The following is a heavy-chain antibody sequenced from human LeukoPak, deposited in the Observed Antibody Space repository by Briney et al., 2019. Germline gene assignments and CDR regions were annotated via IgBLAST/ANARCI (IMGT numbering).Heavy chain of an antibody. Sequence: SETLSLTCTVPGGSISSHYWSWIRQPPGKGLEWIGYIYYSGSTNYNPSLKSRVTISVDTSRNQFSLNLSSVTAADTAVYYCARLNHDDSSAYSLDYWGQGTLVTVSS. V-gene: IGHV4-59*11. CDR1: GGSISSHY. J-gene: IGHJ4*02. CDR3: ARLNHDDSSAYSLDY. CDR2: IYYSGST. D-gene: IGHD3-22*01.